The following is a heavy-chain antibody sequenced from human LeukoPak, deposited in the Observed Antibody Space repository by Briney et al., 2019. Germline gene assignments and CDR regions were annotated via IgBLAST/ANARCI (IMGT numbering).Heavy chain of an antibody. CDR1: GGTFSSYA. Sequence: SVKVSCKASGGTFSSYAISWVRQAPGQGLEWMGRIIPILGIANYAQKFQGRVTITADKSTSTAYMELSSLRSEDTAVYYCARDLYGGNQNFDYWGQGTLVTVSS. CDR3: ARDLYGGNQNFDY. J-gene: IGHJ4*02. CDR2: IIPILGIA. V-gene: IGHV1-69*04. D-gene: IGHD4-23*01.